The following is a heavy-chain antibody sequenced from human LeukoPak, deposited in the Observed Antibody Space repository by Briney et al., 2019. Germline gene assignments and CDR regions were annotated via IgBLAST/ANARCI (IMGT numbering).Heavy chain of an antibody. J-gene: IGHJ4*02. CDR2: INDAGDST. CDR1: AFTFSSYS. CDR3: AKERGRSDC. V-gene: IGHV3-23*01. Sequence: PGGSLRLSCAASAFTFSSYSMSWVRQAPGKGLEWVSGINDAGDSTYYADSVKGRFTISRDNSKNTLYLQLNSLRAEDTAVYYFAKERGRSDCWGQGTLVTVSS.